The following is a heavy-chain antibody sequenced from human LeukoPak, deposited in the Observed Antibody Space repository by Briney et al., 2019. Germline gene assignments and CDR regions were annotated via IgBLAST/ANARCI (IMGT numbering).Heavy chain of an antibody. CDR3: ARRTYDFWSGSTSFHYYMDV. J-gene: IGHJ6*03. Sequence: SETLSLTCTVFDGSISSSSYYWGWIRQPPGKGLEWIGSIYYSGSTYYNPSLKSRVTISVDTSKNQFSLKLSSVTAADTAVYYCARRTYDFWSGSTSFHYYMDVWGKGTTVTVSS. CDR2: IYYSGST. CDR1: DGSISSSSYY. D-gene: IGHD3-3*01. V-gene: IGHV4-39*01.